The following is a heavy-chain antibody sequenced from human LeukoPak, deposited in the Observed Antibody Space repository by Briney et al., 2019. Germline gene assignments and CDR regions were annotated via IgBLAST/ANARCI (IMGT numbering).Heavy chain of an antibody. Sequence: GGSLRLSCAASGFTFSGYGMHWVRLAPGKGLEWVAFIRYDESIKDYADSVKGRFIISRDNSKNTLYLQMNSLRGEDTAVYYCARADSNVWFDPWGQGTLVTVSS. V-gene: IGHV3-30*02. CDR1: GFTFSGYG. J-gene: IGHJ5*02. CDR2: IRYDESIK. D-gene: IGHD3-22*01. CDR3: ARADSNVWFDP.